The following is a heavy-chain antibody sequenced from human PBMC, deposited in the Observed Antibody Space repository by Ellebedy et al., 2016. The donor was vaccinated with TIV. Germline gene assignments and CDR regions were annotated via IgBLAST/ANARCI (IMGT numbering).Heavy chain of an antibody. J-gene: IGHJ4*02. CDR1: GFTFSSAW. CDR3: TTDLYGGSSGCHYGSVDN. D-gene: IGHD2-15*01. V-gene: IGHV3-15*01. Sequence: GESLKIPCSAPGFTFSSAWMSWVRQAPGKGLEWVGRIQSNIDGGTKDYTAPVKGRFTISRDESKNTRYLQRNSLETEDTAVYFCTTDLYGGSSGCHYGSVDNWGQGTLVTVSS. CDR2: IQSNIDGGTK.